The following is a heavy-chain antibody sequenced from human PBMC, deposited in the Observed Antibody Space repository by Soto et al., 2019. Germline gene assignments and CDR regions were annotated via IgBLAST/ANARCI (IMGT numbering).Heavy chain of an antibody. V-gene: IGHV3-23*01. CDR3: AKHSGYRRSGYFDY. CDR1: VCTFSSYA. D-gene: IGHD6-13*01. Sequence: VGSLRLSCASSVCTFSSYAMSCVRQSPGKGLEWVSAISGSGGSTYYADSVKGRFTISRDNSKNTLYLQMNSLRAEDTAVYYCAKHSGYRRSGYFDYWAQGNQVTV. CDR2: ISGSGGST. J-gene: IGHJ4*02.